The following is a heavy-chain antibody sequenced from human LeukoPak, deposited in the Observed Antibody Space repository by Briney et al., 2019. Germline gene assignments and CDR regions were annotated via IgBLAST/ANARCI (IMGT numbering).Heavy chain of an antibody. CDR3: ARGPPDYDYVWGSYRLGTGKGYYFDY. Sequence: SETLSLTCAVYGGSFSGYYWSWIRQPPGKGLEWIGEINHSGSTSYNPSLKSRVTISVDTSKNQFSLKLSSVTAADTAVYYCARGPPDYDYVWGSYRLGTGKGYYFDYWGQGTLVTVSS. J-gene: IGHJ4*02. V-gene: IGHV4-34*01. D-gene: IGHD3-16*02. CDR1: GGSFSGYY. CDR2: INHSGST.